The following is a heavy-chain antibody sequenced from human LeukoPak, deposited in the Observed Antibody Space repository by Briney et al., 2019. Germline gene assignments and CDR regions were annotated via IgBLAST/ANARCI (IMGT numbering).Heavy chain of an antibody. J-gene: IGHJ4*02. CDR2: IILIFGIA. V-gene: IGHV1-69*13. CDR1: LCTVSRYT. Sequence: SVRVSCKPSLCTVSRYTVSGMRQAPGRGLAWMGWIILIFGIANYAQKFQGRVTITADDSTSTAYMELSRLRSEDTAVYYCARAPYYYGSGSYGGFDYWGQGALVTVSS. D-gene: IGHD3-10*01. CDR3: ARAPYYYGSGSYGGFDY.